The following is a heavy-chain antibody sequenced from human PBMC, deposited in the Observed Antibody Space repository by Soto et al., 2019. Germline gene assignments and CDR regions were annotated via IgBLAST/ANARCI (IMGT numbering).Heavy chain of an antibody. D-gene: IGHD3-9*01. J-gene: IGHJ4*02. CDR3: ARAPHYEILAAIDY. CDR2: IDDRGST. V-gene: IGHV4-31*03. CDR1: GASVNSDVYY. Sequence: QVQLQESGPGLVRPSQTLSLTCTVSGASVNSDVYYWTCIRQHPAKGLEWIGYIDDRGSTYYNPSLESRVSISLDTPNNQFSLNLTSVTAADTAMYFWARAPHYEILAAIDYWGQGTRVTVSS.